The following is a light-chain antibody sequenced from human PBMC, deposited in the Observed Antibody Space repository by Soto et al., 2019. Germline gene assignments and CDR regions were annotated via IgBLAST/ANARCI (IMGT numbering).Light chain of an antibody. J-gene: IGKJ2*01. CDR1: QGISNY. V-gene: IGKV1-27*01. Sequence: DIQMTQSPSSLSASVGDRVTLTCRASQGISNYLAWYQQKPGKVPRLMIYAASTLPSGVPSRFSGSGSGTDYTLTISSLQHEDVANYYCQKYSSGQYPFGQGTKLEIK. CDR3: QKYSSGQYP. CDR2: AAS.